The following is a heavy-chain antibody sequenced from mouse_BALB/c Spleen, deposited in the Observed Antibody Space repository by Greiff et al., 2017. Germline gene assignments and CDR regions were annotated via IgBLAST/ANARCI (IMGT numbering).Heavy chain of an antibody. CDR2: ISSGSSTI. CDR1: GFTFSSFG. J-gene: IGHJ3*01. D-gene: IGHD2-4*01. Sequence: EVMLVESGGGLVQPGGSRKLSCAASGFTFSSFGMHWVRQAPEKGLEWVAYISSGSSTIYYADTVKGRFTISRDNPKNTLFLQMTSLRSEDTAMYYCARSPSSTMITTELAYWGQGTLVTVSA. CDR3: ARSPSSTMITTELAY. V-gene: IGHV5-17*02.